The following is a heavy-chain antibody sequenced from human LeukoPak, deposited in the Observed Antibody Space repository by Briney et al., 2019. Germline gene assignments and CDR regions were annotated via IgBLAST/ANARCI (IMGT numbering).Heavy chain of an antibody. CDR2: IKQDGSEK. CDR1: GFTFSSYW. V-gene: IGHV3-7*01. Sequence: GGSLRLSCAASGFTFSSYWTSWVRQAPGKGLEWVANIKQDGSEKYYVDSVKGRFTISRDNAKNSLYLQMNSLRAEDTAVYYCARDGYYYDSSGYYPHHPFDYWGQGTLVTVSS. D-gene: IGHD3-22*01. J-gene: IGHJ4*02. CDR3: ARDGYYYDSSGYYPHHPFDY.